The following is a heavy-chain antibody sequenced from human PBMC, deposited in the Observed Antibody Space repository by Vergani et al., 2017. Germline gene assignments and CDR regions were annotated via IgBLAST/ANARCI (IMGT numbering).Heavy chain of an antibody. CDR2: ISYDGTQK. Sequence: VQMVESGGGLVKPGGSLRLSCVVSGFTSSYYGMHWVRQAPGKGLEWVAAISYDGTQKYYADSVKGRFTISRDNSKSTLYLQMNSLRTEDTAVYYCATKSCGTPGCQIGYFREWGQGTLVTVSS. CDR1: GFTSSYYG. V-gene: IGHV3-30*03. D-gene: IGHD1-1*01. CDR3: ATKSCGTPGCQIGYFRE. J-gene: IGHJ1*01.